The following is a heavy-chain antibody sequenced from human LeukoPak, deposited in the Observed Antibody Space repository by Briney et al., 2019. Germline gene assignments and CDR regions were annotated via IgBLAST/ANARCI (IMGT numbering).Heavy chain of an antibody. CDR2: ISSGSSAI. CDR1: GFTFTTYS. Sequence: GGSLRLSCEASGFTFTTYSMTWVRQAPGKGLEWVSIISSGSSAIFSADALKGRFTISRDDAKNLLYLDMNSLRPEDTAVYYCAKDAGIAVAGKPNRYYYYYYYMDVWGKGTTVTVSS. V-gene: IGHV3-21*04. J-gene: IGHJ6*03. D-gene: IGHD6-19*01. CDR3: AKDAGIAVAGKPNRYYYYYYYMDV.